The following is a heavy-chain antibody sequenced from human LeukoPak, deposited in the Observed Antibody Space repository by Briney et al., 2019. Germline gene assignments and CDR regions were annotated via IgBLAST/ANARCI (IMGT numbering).Heavy chain of an antibody. CDR1: GGSISSSSYY. Sequence: SETLSLTCTVSGGSISSSSYYWGWIRQPPGKGLEWIGSIYYSGSTYYNPSLKSRVTISVDTSKNQFSLRLSSVTAADTAVYYCARHAYGDIVVVPAAMPAEPYFDYWGQGTLVTVSS. V-gene: IGHV4-39*01. CDR3: ARHAYGDIVVVPAAMPAEPYFDY. J-gene: IGHJ4*02. D-gene: IGHD2-2*01. CDR2: IYYSGST.